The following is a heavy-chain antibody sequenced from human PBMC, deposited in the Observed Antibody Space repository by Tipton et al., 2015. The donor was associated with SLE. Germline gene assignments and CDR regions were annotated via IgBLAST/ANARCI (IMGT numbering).Heavy chain of an antibody. CDR3: ARDRRGWYFDL. CDR2: IYTSGST. Sequence: TLSLTCTVSGGSLNSYYWSWIRQPPGKGLEWIGRIYTSGSTNYNPSLKSRVTISVDTSKNQFSLKLSSVTAADTAVYYCARDRRGWYFDLWGRGTLVTVSS. V-gene: IGHV4-4*08. J-gene: IGHJ2*01. CDR1: GGSLNSYY. D-gene: IGHD3-10*01.